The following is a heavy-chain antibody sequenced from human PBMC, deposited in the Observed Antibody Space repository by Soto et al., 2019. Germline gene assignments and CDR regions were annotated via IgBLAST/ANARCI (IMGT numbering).Heavy chain of an antibody. CDR3: AKQIGFLEAFDF. D-gene: IGHD3-3*01. V-gene: IGHV4-39*01. Sequence: QVQLQESGPGLVKPSETLSLFCTVSGDSFTSSRYSWGWIRQPPGKGLEWIGSVYYSGNTQYNPSLKSRFPISVASSKTRSSRKLTSLTAQNRAVYSFAKQIGFLEAFDFWGQGTLVTVSS. J-gene: IGHJ4*02. CDR2: VYYSGNT. CDR1: GDSFTSSRYS.